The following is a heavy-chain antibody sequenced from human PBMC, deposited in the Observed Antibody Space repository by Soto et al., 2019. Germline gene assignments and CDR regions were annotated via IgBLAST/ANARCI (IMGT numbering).Heavy chain of an antibody. CDR3: ARHPSIVVVPAAPNWFGP. Sequence: PGESLKISCKGSVYSFTSYWISWVRQMPGKGLEWMGRIDPSDSYTNYSPSFQGHVTISADKSISTAYLQWSSLKASDTAMYYCARHPSIVVVPAAPNWFGPWGQGTLVTVSS. CDR1: VYSFTSYW. CDR2: IDPSDSYT. V-gene: IGHV5-10-1*01. D-gene: IGHD2-2*01. J-gene: IGHJ5*02.